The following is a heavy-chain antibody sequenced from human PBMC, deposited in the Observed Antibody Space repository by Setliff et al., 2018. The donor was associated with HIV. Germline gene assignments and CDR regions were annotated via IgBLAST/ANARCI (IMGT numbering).Heavy chain of an antibody. V-gene: IGHV1-46*01. CDR2: INPRSGST. CDR1: GYSFSNYG. Sequence: GASVKVSCKASGYSFSNYGIGWVRQAPGQGLEWMGLINPRSGSTNYAQKFQDRVTMTSDTSTRTVYMELSSLRSDDTAVYYCAKVMSITMVRGALGNWGQGTLVTVSS. D-gene: IGHD3-10*01. J-gene: IGHJ4*02. CDR3: AKVMSITMVRGALGN.